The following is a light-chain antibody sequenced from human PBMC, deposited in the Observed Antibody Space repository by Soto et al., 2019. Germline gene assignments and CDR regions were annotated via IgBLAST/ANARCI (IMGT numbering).Light chain of an antibody. Sequence: DIHMTQSPSTLSASVGDRVTITCRASQTINVWLAWYQQKPGKAPKLLISKASSLESGVPSRFSGSGYGTEFTLSISSMQTYDFATYYVQQYKDYSYTFGQGNELVVK. CDR3: QQYKDYSYT. CDR1: QTINVW. V-gene: IGKV1-5*03. CDR2: KAS. J-gene: IGKJ2*01.